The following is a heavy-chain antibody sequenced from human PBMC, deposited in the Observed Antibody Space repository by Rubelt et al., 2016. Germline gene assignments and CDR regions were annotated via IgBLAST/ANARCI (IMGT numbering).Heavy chain of an antibody. D-gene: IGHD6-19*01. CDR2: IYSGGST. Sequence: EVQLVESGGGLVQPGGSLRLSCAASGFTVSSNYMNWVRQAPGKGLEWISVIYSGGSTYYADSVKGRFTISRDNSRNTLYLQMNSLRVEDTAVYYCARRVAVAGTPSSSYGMDVWGQGTTVTVSS. CDR3: ARRVAVAGTPSSSYGMDV. V-gene: IGHV3-66*01. CDR1: GFTVSSNY. J-gene: IGHJ6*02.